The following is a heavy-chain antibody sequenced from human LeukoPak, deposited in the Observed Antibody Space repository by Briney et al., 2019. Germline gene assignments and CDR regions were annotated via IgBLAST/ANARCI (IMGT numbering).Heavy chain of an antibody. Sequence: SVKVSCKASGYTFTGYYMHWVRQAHGQGLEWMGGIIPIFDTASYAQKFHGRVTITADKSTSTAYMELSSLRSEDTAVYYCAIRGSSGWYAPTSWGQGTLVTVSS. V-gene: IGHV1-69*06. CDR2: IIPIFDTA. CDR1: GYTFTGYY. D-gene: IGHD6-19*01. CDR3: AIRGSSGWYAPTS. J-gene: IGHJ5*02.